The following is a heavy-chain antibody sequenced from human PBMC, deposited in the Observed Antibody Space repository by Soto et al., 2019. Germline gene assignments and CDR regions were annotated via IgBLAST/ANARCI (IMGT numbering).Heavy chain of an antibody. CDR1: GASASFNTFY. CDR2: IIHSGST. D-gene: IGHD6-19*01. J-gene: IGHJ5*02. Sequence: SETLSLTCAVHGASASFNTFYWSWIRQSPGKGLEWIGEIIHSGSTNYNPSLKGRVFISVDTSKNQFSLNLDSVTAADTAVYYCARGRRRDTRGWYTPRPPRLGPNWFDPWGQGTLVTVSS. CDR3: ARGRRRDTRGWYTPRPPRLGPNWFDP. V-gene: IGHV4-34*01.